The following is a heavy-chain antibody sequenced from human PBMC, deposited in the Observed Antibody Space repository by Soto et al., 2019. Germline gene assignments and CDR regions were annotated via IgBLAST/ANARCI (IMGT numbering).Heavy chain of an antibody. V-gene: IGHV4-39*01. D-gene: IGHD2-15*01. Sequence: SETLSLTCTVSGCSISSSSYYWGWIRQPPGKGLEWIGSIYYSGSTYYNPSLKSRVTISVDTSKNQFSLKLSSVTAADTAVYYCARRDVAVAAYFDYWGQGTLVTVSS. CDR2: IYYSGST. CDR3: ARRDVAVAAYFDY. J-gene: IGHJ4*02. CDR1: GCSISSSSYY.